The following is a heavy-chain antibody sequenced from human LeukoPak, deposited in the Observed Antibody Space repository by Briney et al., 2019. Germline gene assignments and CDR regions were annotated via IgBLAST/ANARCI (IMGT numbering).Heavy chain of an antibody. CDR3: ARVDGDIVVVTAIDTYYYYYGMDV. CDR2: IIPILGIA. CDR1: GGTFSSYA. D-gene: IGHD2-21*02. J-gene: IGHJ6*02. Sequence: ASVKVSCKASGGTFSSYAISWVRQAPGQGLEWMGRIIPILGIANYAQKFQGRVTITADKSTSTAYMELSSLRSEDTAVYYCARVDGDIVVVTAIDTYYYYYGMDVWGQGTTVTVSS. V-gene: IGHV1-69*04.